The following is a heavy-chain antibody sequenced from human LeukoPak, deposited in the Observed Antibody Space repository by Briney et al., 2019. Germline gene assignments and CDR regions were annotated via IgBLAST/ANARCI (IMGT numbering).Heavy chain of an antibody. Sequence: PVGSLRLSCAASGFTFSNYAMSWVRQAPGYGLEWISGSGSGGSTYYADSVKGRFTISRDNSRNTVYLQMNSLRADDTAVYYCAKDFWSGYYPNSWGQGTLVTVSS. V-gene: IGHV3-23*01. D-gene: IGHD3-3*01. J-gene: IGHJ4*02. CDR1: GFTFSNYA. CDR2: SGSGGST. CDR3: AKDFWSGYYPNS.